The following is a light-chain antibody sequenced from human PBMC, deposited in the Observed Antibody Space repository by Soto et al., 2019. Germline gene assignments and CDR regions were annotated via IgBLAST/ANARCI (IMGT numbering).Light chain of an antibody. CDR1: QSVGRS. V-gene: IGKV3-15*01. J-gene: IGKJ4*01. Sequence: EIVMTQSPATLSVPPGERATLSCRASQSVGRSLAWYQQKPGQAPRLLMYGTSARATGIPATFSGSGSGTEFTLTISSLQSEDFAVYYCQQYDNWPSVTFGGGTNVDIK. CDR2: GTS. CDR3: QQYDNWPSVT.